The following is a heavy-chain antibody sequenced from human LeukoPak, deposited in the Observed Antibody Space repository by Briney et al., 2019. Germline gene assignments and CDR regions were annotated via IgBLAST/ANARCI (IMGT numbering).Heavy chain of an antibody. CDR3: ARQANCGGDCYSFDP. Sequence: PSETLSLTCAVCGYSISSYYHWGWIRQPPGKGLEWIGSISHSGSTYYNPSLKSRVTISVDTSKNLFSLKLSSVTASDTAAYYCARQANCGGDCYSFDPWGQGTLVTVSS. CDR2: ISHSGST. D-gene: IGHD2-21*01. V-gene: IGHV4-38-2*01. CDR1: GYSISSYYH. J-gene: IGHJ5*02.